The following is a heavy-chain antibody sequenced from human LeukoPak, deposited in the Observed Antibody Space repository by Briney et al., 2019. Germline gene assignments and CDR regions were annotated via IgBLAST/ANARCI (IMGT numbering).Heavy chain of an antibody. D-gene: IGHD6-19*01. J-gene: IGHJ4*02. Sequence: PGGSLRLSCAASGFTLSSYHMNWVRQAPGKGLEGVSYISSSGSPTHYADSVKGRFTISRDNAKNSLYLQMTSLRDEDTAVYYCARAPYTSGWYFAFDYWGQGTLVTVSS. CDR2: ISSSGSPT. CDR1: GFTLSSYH. V-gene: IGHV3-48*02. CDR3: ARAPYTSGWYFAFDY.